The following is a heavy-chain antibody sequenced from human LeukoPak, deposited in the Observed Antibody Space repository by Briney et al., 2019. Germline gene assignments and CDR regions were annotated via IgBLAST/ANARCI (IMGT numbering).Heavy chain of an antibody. J-gene: IGHJ6*02. D-gene: IGHD3-10*01. V-gene: IGHV1-46*01. CDR1: GYTFTTYY. CDR2: INPSGGST. CDR3: ARAGKDSGSTYYYYYGMDV. Sequence: ASVTVSCKASGYTFTTYYMHWVRQAPGQGLEWMGIINPSGGSTSYAQKFQGRVTMTRDTSTSTVYMELSSLRSEDTAVYYCARAGKDSGSTYYYYYGMDVWGQGTTVTVSS.